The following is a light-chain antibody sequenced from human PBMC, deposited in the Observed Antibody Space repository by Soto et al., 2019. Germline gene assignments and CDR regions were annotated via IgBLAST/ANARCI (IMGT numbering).Light chain of an antibody. CDR1: SSNIGAGYD. CDR2: GNS. CDR3: QSYGSSYVV. J-gene: IGLJ2*01. Sequence: QSVLTQPPSVSGAPGQRVTISCTGSSSNIGAGYDVHWYQQLPGTAPKLLIYGNSNRPSGVPDRFSGSKSGTSASLAITGVEDEDEAYYYCQSYGSSYVVFGGGTKLTVL. V-gene: IGLV1-40*01.